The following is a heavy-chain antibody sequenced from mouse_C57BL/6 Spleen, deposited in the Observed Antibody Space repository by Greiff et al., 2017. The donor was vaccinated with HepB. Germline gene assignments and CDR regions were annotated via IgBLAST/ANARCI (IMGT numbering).Heavy chain of an antibody. CDR3: ARRDKEVDYFDY. CDR1: GFTFSSYG. D-gene: IGHD1-3*01. J-gene: IGHJ2*01. Sequence: EVKLVESGGDLVKPGGSLKLSCAASGFTFSSYGMSWVRQTPDKRLEWVATISSGGSYTYYPDSVKGRFTISRDNAKNTLYLQMSSLKSEDTAMYYCARRDKEVDYFDYWGQGTTLTVSS. CDR2: ISSGGSYT. V-gene: IGHV5-6*02.